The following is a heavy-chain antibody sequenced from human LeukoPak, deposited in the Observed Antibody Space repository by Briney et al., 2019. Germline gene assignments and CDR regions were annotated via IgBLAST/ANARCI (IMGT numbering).Heavy chain of an antibody. CDR3: ARVPLRFLEPFDY. V-gene: IGHV4-34*01. CDR1: GGSFIGYY. J-gene: IGHJ4*02. Sequence: RTSETLSLTCAVYGGSFIGYYWSWIRQLPGKELEWIGEINHSGGANYNPSLKSRVTISADTSKSQFPLKLGSVTAADTAVYYCARVPLRFLEPFDYWGQGTLVTVSS. D-gene: IGHD3-3*01. CDR2: INHSGGA.